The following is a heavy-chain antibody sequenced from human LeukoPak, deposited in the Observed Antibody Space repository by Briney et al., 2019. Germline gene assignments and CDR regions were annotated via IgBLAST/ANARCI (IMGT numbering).Heavy chain of an antibody. CDR1: GGSISSGGYS. D-gene: IGHD5-18*01. CDR3: ARGGYSYGTTFDY. V-gene: IGHV4-30-2*01. CDR2: IYHSGST. Sequence: SETLSLTCAVSGGSISSGGYSWSWIRQPPGKGLEWIGYIYHSGSTHYDPSLKSRVTISVDRSKNQFSLKLSSVTAADTAVYYCARGGYSYGTTFDYWGQGTLVTVSS. J-gene: IGHJ4*02.